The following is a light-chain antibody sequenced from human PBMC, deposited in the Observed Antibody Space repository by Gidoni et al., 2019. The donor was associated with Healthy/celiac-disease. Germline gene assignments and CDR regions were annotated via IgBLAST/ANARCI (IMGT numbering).Light chain of an antibody. J-gene: IGKJ2*01. V-gene: IGKV3-20*01. CDR2: GAY. CDR3: QQYGSSPRYT. Sequence: EIVLTQSPGTLSLSPGERATLSCRASQSVSSSDLAWYQQKPGQAPRLLIYGAYRRATGIPDRFSGSGAGTEFTLTISRMEPEDFAGYYCQQYGSSPRYTFGQGTKLEIK. CDR1: QSVSSSD.